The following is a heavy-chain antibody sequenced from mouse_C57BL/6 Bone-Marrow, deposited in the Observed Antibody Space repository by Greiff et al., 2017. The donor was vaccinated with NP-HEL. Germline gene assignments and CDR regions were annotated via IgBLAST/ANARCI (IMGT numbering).Heavy chain of an antibody. CDR3: TRGSTMVTTVDY. D-gene: IGHD2-2*01. CDR1: GFTFSNYW. J-gene: IGHJ2*01. CDR2: IRLKSDNYAT. V-gene: IGHV6-3*01. Sequence: EVQGVESGGGLVQPGGSMKLSCVASGFTFSNYWMNWVRQSPEKGLEWVAQIRLKSDNYATHYAESVKGRFTISRDDSKSSVYLQMNNLRAEDTGIYYCTRGSTMVTTVDYWGQGTTLTVSS.